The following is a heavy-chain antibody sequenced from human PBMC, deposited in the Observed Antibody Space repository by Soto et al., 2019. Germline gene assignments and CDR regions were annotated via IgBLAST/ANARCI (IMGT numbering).Heavy chain of an antibody. CDR3: TTDLWRIAVVVGSTGYFNP. Sequence: GVSLRLSCAASGFTFSDAWMSWVRQAPGKGLDWVGRMKSTSDAGTTEYAAPVRGRFTISRDDSRNTLNLQMNRLKSEEKAVYYCTTDLWRIAVVVGSTGYFNPWGQGT. CDR2: MKSTSDAGTT. V-gene: IGHV3-15*01. J-gene: IGHJ5*02. CDR1: GFTFSDAW. D-gene: IGHD2-15*01.